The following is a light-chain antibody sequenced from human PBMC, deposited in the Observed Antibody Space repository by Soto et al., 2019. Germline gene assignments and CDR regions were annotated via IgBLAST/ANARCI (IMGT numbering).Light chain of an antibody. J-gene: IGLJ1*01. Sequence: QSALTQPASVSGSPGQSITISCTGTSSDIGSYNLVSWYQQHPGKAPKLIIYEASERPSGVSSRFSGSKSDNTASLTISGLQAEDEANYYCCSYAGNNIFVFGTGTKVTVL. CDR3: CSYAGNNIFV. CDR2: EAS. V-gene: IGLV2-23*01. CDR1: SSDIGSYNL.